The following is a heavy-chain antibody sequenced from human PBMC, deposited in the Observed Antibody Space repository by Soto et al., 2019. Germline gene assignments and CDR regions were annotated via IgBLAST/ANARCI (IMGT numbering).Heavy chain of an antibody. CDR3: AKDINYGGNVGYYYYGMDV. Sequence: GGSLRLSCAASGFTFDDYTMHWVRQAPGKGLEWVSLISWDGGSTYYADSVKGRFTISRDNSKNSLYLQMNSLRTEDTALYYCAKDINYGGNVGYYYYGMDVWGQGTTVTVSS. CDR1: GFTFDDYT. D-gene: IGHD4-17*01. J-gene: IGHJ6*02. CDR2: ISWDGGST. V-gene: IGHV3-43*01.